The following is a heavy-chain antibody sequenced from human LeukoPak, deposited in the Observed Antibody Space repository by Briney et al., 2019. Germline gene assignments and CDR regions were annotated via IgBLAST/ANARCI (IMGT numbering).Heavy chain of an antibody. D-gene: IGHD2-15*01. CDR3: ARDGSPDITVMVAAAPLDY. CDR2: IWYSGENK. V-gene: IGHV3-33*01. J-gene: IGHJ4*02. CDR1: GFTLTNYG. Sequence: PGGSLRLSCAASGFTLTNYGMHWVRQAPGKGLEWVAVIWYSGENKFYADSVKGRFTISRDTTTNTLYLEMNSLRAEDTAVYYCARDGSPDITVMVAAAPLDYWGQGTLVTVSS.